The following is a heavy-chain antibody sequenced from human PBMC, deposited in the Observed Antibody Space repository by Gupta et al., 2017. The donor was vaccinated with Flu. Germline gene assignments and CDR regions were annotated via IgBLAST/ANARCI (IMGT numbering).Heavy chain of an antibody. D-gene: IGHD3-22*01. J-gene: IGHJ4*02. CDR2: ISSSSSTI. CDR3: ARDRGRGYYYDSSGLDY. V-gene: IGHV3-48*02. Sequence: TASGFTFSSYSMNWVRQAPGKGLEWVSYISSSSSTIYYADSVKGRFTISRDNAKNSLYLQMNSLRDEDTAVYYCARDRGRGYYYDSSGLDYWGQGTLVTVSS. CDR1: GFTFSSYS.